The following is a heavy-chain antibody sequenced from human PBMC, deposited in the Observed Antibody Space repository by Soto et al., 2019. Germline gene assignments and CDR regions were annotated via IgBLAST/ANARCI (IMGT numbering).Heavy chain of an antibody. Sequence: SETLSIPGPLSGCSISSGDYYWPWIRQPPGKGLEWIGYIYYSGSTYYNPSLKSRVTISVDTSKNQFSLKLSSVTAADTAVYYCASRQQLVRNLDYWGQGTLVTVS. D-gene: IGHD6-13*01. CDR2: IYYSGST. V-gene: IGHV4-30-4*01. CDR3: ASRQQLVRNLDY. CDR1: GCSISSGDYY. J-gene: IGHJ4*02.